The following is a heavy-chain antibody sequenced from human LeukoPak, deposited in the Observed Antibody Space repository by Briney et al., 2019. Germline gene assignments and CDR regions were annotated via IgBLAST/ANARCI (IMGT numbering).Heavy chain of an antibody. CDR3: ARDAHYDFWSGYYSTWPLGY. J-gene: IGHJ4*02. CDR2: ISSSISYI. Sequence: GGSLRLSCAASGFTFSSYSINWVRQAPGKGLEWVSSISSSISYIYYADSVKGRFTISRDNAKNSLYLQMSSLRAEDTAVYYCARDAHYDFWSGYYSTWPLGYWGQGTLVTVSS. V-gene: IGHV3-21*01. CDR1: GFTFSSYS. D-gene: IGHD3-3*01.